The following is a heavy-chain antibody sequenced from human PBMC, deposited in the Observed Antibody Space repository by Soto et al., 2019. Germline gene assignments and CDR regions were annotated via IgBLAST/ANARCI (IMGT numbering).Heavy chain of an antibody. CDR2: ILSNDEE. CDR1: GGSLSEANMG. CDR3: ARIRGYCSGGSCYYYYYAMDV. J-gene: IGHJ6*02. V-gene: IGHV2-26*01. D-gene: IGHD2-15*01. Sequence: SGPTLVNPTETLTLTCTVSGGSLSEANMGVSRIRQPPGKALEWLAHILSNDEEVYSTSLENRLTISKDTSKSHVVLTLTDIDPLDTATYYCARIRGYCSGGSCYYYYYAMDVWGQGTTVTVSS.